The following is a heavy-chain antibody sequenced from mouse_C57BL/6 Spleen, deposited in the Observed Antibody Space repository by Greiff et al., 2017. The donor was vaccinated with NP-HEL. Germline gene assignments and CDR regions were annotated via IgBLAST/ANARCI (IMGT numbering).Heavy chain of an antibody. J-gene: IGHJ1*03. V-gene: IGHV1-82*01. CDR3: ARKLDPITTVVATDFDV. Sequence: VQLQQSGPELVKPGASVKISCKASGYAFSSSWMNWVKQRPGKGLEWIGRIYPGDGDTNYNGKFKGKATLTADKSSSTAYMQLSSLTSEDSAVYFCARKLDPITTVVATDFDVWGTGTTVTVSS. D-gene: IGHD1-1*01. CDR2: IYPGDGDT. CDR1: GYAFSSSW.